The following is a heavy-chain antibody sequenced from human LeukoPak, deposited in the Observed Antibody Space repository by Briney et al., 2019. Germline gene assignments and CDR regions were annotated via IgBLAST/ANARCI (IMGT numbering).Heavy chain of an antibody. CDR3: ARDGGGVSSWVSH. D-gene: IGHD2-8*02. J-gene: IGHJ4*02. CDR1: GYSFTSYW. V-gene: IGHV5-10-1*01. CDR2: IDPVYSFM. Sequence: GGSLDFSWQGSGYSFTSYWISWVRQLPAKGLEGRGSIDPVYSFMKDRPSLEVRGTISADKPPSPVYLQWSSLTASDTATCYCARDGGGVSSWVSHWGQGNLVTVSS.